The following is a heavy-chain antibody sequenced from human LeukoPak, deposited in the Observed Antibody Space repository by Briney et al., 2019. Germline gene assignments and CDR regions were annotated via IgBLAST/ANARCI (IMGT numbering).Heavy chain of an antibody. CDR3: ARDAGATAY. Sequence: SETLSLTCTVSGVSISSDYWTWIRQPPGKGLEWIGYIHYSGSTSYNHSLKSRVTISVDTSKNQFSLKLTSVTSADTAVYYCARDAGATAYWGQGALVTVSS. D-gene: IGHD4/OR15-4a*01. J-gene: IGHJ4*02. CDR1: GVSISSDY. V-gene: IGHV4-59*01. CDR2: IHYSGST.